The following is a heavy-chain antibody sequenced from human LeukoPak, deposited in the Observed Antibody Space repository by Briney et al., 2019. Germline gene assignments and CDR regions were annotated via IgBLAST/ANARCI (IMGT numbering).Heavy chain of an antibody. CDR1: GFTFSSYA. CDR2: ISGSGGST. Sequence: GGSLRLSCAASGFTFSSYAMSWVRQAPGEGLEWVSAISGSGGSTYYADSVKGRFTISRDNSKNTLYLQMNSLRAEDTAVYYCAKDSFEQGLFDYWGQGTLVTVSS. V-gene: IGHV3-23*01. J-gene: IGHJ4*02. D-gene: IGHD2-15*01. CDR3: AKDSFEQGLFDY.